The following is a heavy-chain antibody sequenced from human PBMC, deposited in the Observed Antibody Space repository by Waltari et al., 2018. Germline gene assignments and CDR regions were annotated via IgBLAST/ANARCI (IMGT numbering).Heavy chain of an antibody. Sequence: EVQLVESGGGLVQPGGSLRLSCAASGFTFSSYWMHWVRQAPGKGRVWVSRINSDGSSTSYADSVKGRFTISRDNAKNTLYLQMNSLRAEDTAVYYCARDGPGGNYYYYGMDVWGQGTTVTVSS. D-gene: IGHD1-26*01. CDR2: INSDGSST. J-gene: IGHJ6*01. CDR3: ARDGPGGNYYYYGMDV. CDR1: GFTFSSYW. V-gene: IGHV3-74*01.